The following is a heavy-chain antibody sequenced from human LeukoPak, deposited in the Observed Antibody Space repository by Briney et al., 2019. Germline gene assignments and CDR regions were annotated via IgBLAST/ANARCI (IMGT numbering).Heavy chain of an antibody. J-gene: IGHJ5*02. Sequence: PSETLSLTCAVYGGSFSGYYWSWIRQPPGKGLEWIGGINHSGSTNYNPSLKSRVTISVDTSKNQFSLKLSSVTAADTAVYYCARGVPYSGSYYNWFDPWGQGTLVTVSS. CDR1: GGSFSGYY. CDR3: ARGVPYSGSYYNWFDP. CDR2: INHSGST. D-gene: IGHD1-26*01. V-gene: IGHV4-34*01.